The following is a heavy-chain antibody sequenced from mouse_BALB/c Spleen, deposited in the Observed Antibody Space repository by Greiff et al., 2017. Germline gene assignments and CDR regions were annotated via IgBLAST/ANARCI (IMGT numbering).Heavy chain of an antibody. CDR1: GYTFTSYW. CDR3: TRGDYCGSSYVAY. D-gene: IGHD1-1*01. CDR2: IYPGSGST. V-gene: IGHV1S22*01. J-gene: IGHJ3*01. Sequence: LQQPGSELVRPGASVKLSCKASGYTFTSYWMHWVKQRPGQGLEWIGNIYPGSGSTNYDEKFKSKATLTVDTSSSTAYMQLSSLTSEDSAVYYCTRGDYCGSSYVAYWGQGTLVTVSA.